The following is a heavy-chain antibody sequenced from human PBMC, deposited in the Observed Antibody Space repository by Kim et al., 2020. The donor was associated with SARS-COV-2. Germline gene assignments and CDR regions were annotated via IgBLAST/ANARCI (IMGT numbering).Heavy chain of an antibody. CDR2: INHSGST. D-gene: IGHD3-10*01. CDR3: ARSQLRAFGEFLN. CDR1: GGSFSGYY. J-gene: IGHJ4*02. Sequence: SETLSLTCAVYGGSFSGYYWSWIRQPPGKGLEWIGEINHSGSTNYNPSLKSRVTISVDTSKNQFSLKLSSVTAADTAVYYCARSQLRAFGEFLNWGQGTLVTVSS. V-gene: IGHV4-34*01.